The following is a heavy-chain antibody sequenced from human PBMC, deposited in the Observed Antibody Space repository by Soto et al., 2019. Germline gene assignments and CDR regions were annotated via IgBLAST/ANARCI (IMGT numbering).Heavy chain of an antibody. CDR3: IRSHCANGLCRPCDF. V-gene: IGHV1-46*03. CDR1: GDTFTNHY. J-gene: IGHJ4*02. CDR2: INPSGGST. Sequence: QVQLVQSGAEVKKPGASVKVSCEASGDTFTNHYMHWVRQAPGQGLEWMGIINPSGGSTTYAQKFQGRVTMTRDTSTSTVYMELSSLRSEDTAVYYCIRSHCANGLCRPCDFWGQGTLVTVSS. D-gene: IGHD2-8*01.